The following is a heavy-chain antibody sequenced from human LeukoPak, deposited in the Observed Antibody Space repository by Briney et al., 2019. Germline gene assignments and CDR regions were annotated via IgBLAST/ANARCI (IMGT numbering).Heavy chain of an antibody. Sequence: PGGSLRLSCATSGFTFSDNWMHWVRQAPGKGLVWVSRIKSDGSSTTYADSVKGRFSISRDNAKNTLYLQMNSLRAEDTAVYYCASSLAALIWGQGTLVTVSS. V-gene: IGHV3-74*01. CDR2: IKSDGSST. CDR1: GFTFSDNW. J-gene: IGHJ4*02. CDR3: ASSLAALI. D-gene: IGHD6-25*01.